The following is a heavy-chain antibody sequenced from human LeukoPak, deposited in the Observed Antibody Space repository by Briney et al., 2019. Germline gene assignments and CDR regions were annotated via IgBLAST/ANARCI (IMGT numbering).Heavy chain of an antibody. D-gene: IGHD6-13*01. J-gene: IGHJ4*02. CDR3: ARITAAGTVFDY. CDR1: GYSISSGYY. CDR2: IYHSGST. V-gene: IGHV4-38-2*01. Sequence: PSETLSLTCAVSGYSISSGYYWGWIRQPAGKGLEWIGSIYHSGSTYYNPSLKRRVTISVDTSKNQFSLKLSSVTAADTAVYYCARITAAGTVFDYWGQGTLVTVSS.